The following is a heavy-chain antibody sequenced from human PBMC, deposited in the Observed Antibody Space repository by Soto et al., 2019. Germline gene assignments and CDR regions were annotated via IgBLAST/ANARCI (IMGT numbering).Heavy chain of an antibody. J-gene: IGHJ4*02. CDR1: GFTFSSYS. CDR2: ISSSSSTI. CDR3: ASILCSGGERYYFDY. V-gene: IGHV3-48*01. Sequence: EVQLVESGGGLVQPGGSLRLSCAASGFTFSSYSMNWVRQAPGKGLEWVSYISSSSSTIYYADSVKGRFTISRDNATNALSRQMNSRRGEDTAVYYCASILCSGGERYYFDYWGQGSLVTVSS. D-gene: IGHD6-25*01.